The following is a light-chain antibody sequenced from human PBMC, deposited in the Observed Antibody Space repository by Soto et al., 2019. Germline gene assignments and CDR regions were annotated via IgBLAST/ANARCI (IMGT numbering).Light chain of an antibody. CDR2: GAS. Sequence: EIVMTQSPATLSVSPGERVTLSCRASQSVFSHLAWYQQKPGQVPRLLIYGASTRATGIPARFGGSGSGKEFSLTISSLQPEDFEVYYCQHYNNWPPYAFGQGTKLEI. CDR3: QHYNNWPPYA. J-gene: IGKJ2*01. V-gene: IGKV3-15*01. CDR1: QSVFSH.